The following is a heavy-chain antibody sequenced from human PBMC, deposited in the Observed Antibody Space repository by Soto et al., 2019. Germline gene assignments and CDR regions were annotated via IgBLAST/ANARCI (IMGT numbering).Heavy chain of an antibody. J-gene: IGHJ5*02. CDR1: GFTFSSYA. V-gene: IGHV3-23*01. Sequence: ALRLSCAASGFTFSSYAMSWVRQAPGKGLEWVSAISGSGISTYYANSVKGRFTISRDNSKNTLNLQMNSLRTEDTATYYCAKDCWFDPWGQGTLVTVSS. CDR3: AKDCWFDP. CDR2: ISGSGIST.